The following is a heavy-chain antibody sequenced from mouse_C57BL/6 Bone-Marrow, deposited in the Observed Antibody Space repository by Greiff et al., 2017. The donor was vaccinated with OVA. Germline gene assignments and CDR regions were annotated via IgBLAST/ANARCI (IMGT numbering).Heavy chain of an antibody. V-gene: IGHV1-15*01. D-gene: IGHD1-1*01. Sequence: VQLQQSGAELVRPGASVTLSCKASGYTFTDYEMHWVKQTPVHGLEWIGAIDPETGGTAYNQKFKGKAILTADKSSSTAYMELRSLTSEDSAVYYCTRRGDYGSSYEYFDYWGQGTTLTVSS. CDR2: IDPETGGT. CDR3: TRRGDYGSSYEYFDY. CDR1: GYTFTDYE. J-gene: IGHJ2*01.